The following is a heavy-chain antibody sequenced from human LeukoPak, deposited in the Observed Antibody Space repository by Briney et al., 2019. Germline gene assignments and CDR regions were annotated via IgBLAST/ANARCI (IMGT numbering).Heavy chain of an antibody. V-gene: IGHV3-30*04. CDR3: AGGMISTPGDCYY. D-gene: IGHD2-21*02. CDR1: GFSFSSYN. J-gene: IGHJ4*02. CDR2: ISYDGSNK. Sequence: GGSLRLSCAASGFSFSSYNMNWVRQAPGKGLEWVAVISYDGSNKYYADSVKGRFTISRDNSKNTLYLQMNSLRAEDTAVYYCAGGMISTPGDCYYWGQGTLVTVSS.